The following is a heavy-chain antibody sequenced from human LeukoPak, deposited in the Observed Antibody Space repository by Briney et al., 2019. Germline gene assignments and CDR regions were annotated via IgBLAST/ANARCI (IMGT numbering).Heavy chain of an antibody. V-gene: IGHV4-34*01. CDR1: GGSFSGYY. D-gene: IGHD3-10*01. Sequence: SETLSPTCAVYGGSFSGYYWSWIRQPPGKGLKWIGEINHSGSTNYNPSLKSRVTISVDTSKNQFSLKLSSVTAADTAVYYCARGGREYCGSGSYYKFYYYYGMDVWGQGTTVTVSS. CDR2: INHSGST. J-gene: IGHJ6*02. CDR3: ARGGREYCGSGSYYKFYYYYGMDV.